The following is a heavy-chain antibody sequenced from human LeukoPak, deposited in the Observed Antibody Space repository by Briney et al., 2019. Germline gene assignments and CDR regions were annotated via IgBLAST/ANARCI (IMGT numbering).Heavy chain of an antibody. D-gene: IGHD6-13*01. CDR3: ARGVSSSWYDAFDI. CDR2: ISSSGSTI. J-gene: IGHJ3*02. Sequence: GGSLRLSCAASGFTFSDFYMSWIRQAPGKGLEWVSYISSSGSTIYYADSVKGRFTISRDNAKNSLYLQMSSLRAEDTAVYYCARGVSSSWYDAFDIWGQGTMVTVSS. CDR1: GFTFSDFY. V-gene: IGHV3-11*01.